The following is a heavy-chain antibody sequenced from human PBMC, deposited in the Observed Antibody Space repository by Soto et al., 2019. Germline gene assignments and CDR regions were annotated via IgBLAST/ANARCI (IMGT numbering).Heavy chain of an antibody. V-gene: IGHV4-39*01. CDR1: GGSISSYY. CDR2: IYYSGST. J-gene: IGHJ6*02. Sequence: PSETLSLTCTVSGGSISSYYWGWIRQPPGKGLEWIGSIYYSGSTYYNPSLKSRVTISVDTSRNQFSLKLSSVTAADTAVYYCASLYIVLMVYAEDYYYGMDVWGQGTTVTVSS. D-gene: IGHD2-8*01. CDR3: ASLYIVLMVYAEDYYYGMDV.